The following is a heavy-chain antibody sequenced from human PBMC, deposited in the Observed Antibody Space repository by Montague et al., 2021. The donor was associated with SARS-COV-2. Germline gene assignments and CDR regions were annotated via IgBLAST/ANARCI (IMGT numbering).Heavy chain of an antibody. V-gene: IGHV3-53*01. CDR2: IYSGENK. J-gene: IGHJ3*02. Sequence: SLRLSFAASGFSVSSSYMNWVRQAPGKGLEWVSVIYSGENKYYADSVKGRFTISRDSSTNTLFLQMYSLRAEDTAVYYCAREKPEYYDGPGVFDIWGQGTMVTGSS. CDR3: AREKPEYYDGPGVFDI. CDR1: GFSVSSSY. D-gene: IGHD3-22*01.